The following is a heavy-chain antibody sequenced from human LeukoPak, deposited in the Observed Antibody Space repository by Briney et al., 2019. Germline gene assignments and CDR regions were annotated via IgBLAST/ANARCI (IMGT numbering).Heavy chain of an antibody. J-gene: IGHJ4*02. CDR3: ARGNYRSSGYYGPFDY. CDR1: GYTFTSYY. V-gene: IGHV1-46*01. Sequence: ASVKVSCKASGYTFTSYYMHWMRQAPGQGLEWMGIINPSGGSTSYAQKFQGRVTMTRDTSTSTVYMELSSLRSEDTAVYYCARGNYRSSGYYGPFDYWGQGTLVTVSS. D-gene: IGHD3-22*01. CDR2: INPSGGST.